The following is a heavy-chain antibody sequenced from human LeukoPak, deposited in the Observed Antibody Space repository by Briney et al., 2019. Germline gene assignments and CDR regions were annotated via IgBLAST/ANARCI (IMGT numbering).Heavy chain of an antibody. D-gene: IGHD2-2*01. CDR2: ISAYNGNT. J-gene: IGHJ4*02. CDR3: ARVGDRYCSSTSCPAYY. Sequence: ASVTVSCKASGYTLTSYGISWVRQAPGQGLEWMGWISAYNGNTNYAQKLQGRVTMTTDTSTSTAYMELRSLRSDDTAVYYCARVGDRYCSSTSCPAYYWGQGTLVTVSS. CDR1: GYTLTSYG. V-gene: IGHV1-18*01.